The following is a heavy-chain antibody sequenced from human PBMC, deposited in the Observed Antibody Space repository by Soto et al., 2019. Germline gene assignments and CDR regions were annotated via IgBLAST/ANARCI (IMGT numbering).Heavy chain of an antibody. D-gene: IGHD3-22*01. CDR3: ARHLSLITTFDY. V-gene: IGHV4-59*08. J-gene: IGHJ4*02. CDR2: IYYSGST. CDR1: GGSISSYY. Sequence: SETLSLTCTVSGGSISSYYWSWIRQPPGKGLEWIGYIYYSGSTNYNPSLKSRVTISVDTSKNQFSLKLSSVTAADTAVYYCARHLSLITTFDYWGQGTLVTVSS.